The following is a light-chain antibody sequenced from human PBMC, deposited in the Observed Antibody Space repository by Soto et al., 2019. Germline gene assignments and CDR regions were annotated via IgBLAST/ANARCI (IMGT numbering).Light chain of an antibody. Sequence: NFMLTQPHSVSESPGKTVTISCTRSSGSIASNYVQWYQQRPGSAPTTVIYEDNQRPSGVPDRFSGSIDSSSNSASLTISGLKTEDEADSYCQSYESSQGVFGGGTKVTVL. J-gene: IGLJ2*01. V-gene: IGLV6-57*04. CDR3: QSYESSQGV. CDR1: SGSIASNY. CDR2: EDN.